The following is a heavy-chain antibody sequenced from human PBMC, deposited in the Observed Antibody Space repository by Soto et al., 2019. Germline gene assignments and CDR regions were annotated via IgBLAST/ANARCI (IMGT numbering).Heavy chain of an antibody. Sequence: EVQLVESGGGLVQPGGSLRLSCAASGFTLSSYSMKWVRQAPGKGLEWVSYISSSSITIYYADSVKGRFTISRDNVKNSLFLQMNSLRDEDTAVYYCARSGGYCSGGSCYSLDYWGQGTLVTVSS. J-gene: IGHJ4*02. CDR2: ISSSSITI. CDR1: GFTLSSYS. CDR3: ARSGGYCSGGSCYSLDY. V-gene: IGHV3-48*02. D-gene: IGHD2-15*01.